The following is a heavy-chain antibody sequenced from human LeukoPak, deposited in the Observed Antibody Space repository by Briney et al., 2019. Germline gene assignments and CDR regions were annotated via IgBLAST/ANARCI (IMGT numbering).Heavy chain of an antibody. J-gene: IGHJ5*02. CDR2: ISGDDGRT. D-gene: IGHD6-13*01. CDR3: ARVGQVSAAGRGSAGWFDP. CDR1: GYTSTTYG. Sequence: GASVKVSCKASGYTSTTYGISWVRQAPGQGLEWMGWISGDDGRTHYGQKFQGRVTMTRDTATATVYMELRSLTSDDTAVYYCARVGQVSAAGRGSAGWFDPWGQGTLVTVSS. V-gene: IGHV1-18*01.